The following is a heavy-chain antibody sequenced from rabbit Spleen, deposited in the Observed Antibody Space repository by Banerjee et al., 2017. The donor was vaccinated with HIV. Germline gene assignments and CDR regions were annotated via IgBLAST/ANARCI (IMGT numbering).Heavy chain of an antibody. V-gene: IGHV1S45*01. CDR2: INTGTGNT. CDR3: ARSYSGVSYAINL. Sequence: QEQLVESGGGLVQPEGSLTLTCTASGFSFSNNYIMCWVRQAPGKGLEWIACINTGTGNTYYASWAKGRLTISKTSSTTVTLQLNSLTVADTATYFCARSYSGVSYAINLWGPGTLVTVS. J-gene: IGHJ4*01. D-gene: IGHD8-1*01. CDR1: GFSFSNNYI.